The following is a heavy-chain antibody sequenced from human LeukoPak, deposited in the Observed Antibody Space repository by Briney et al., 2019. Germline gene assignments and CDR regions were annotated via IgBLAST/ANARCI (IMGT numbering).Heavy chain of an antibody. D-gene: IGHD4-17*01. CDR2: INAGNGNS. J-gene: IGHJ4*02. Sequence: ASVKVSCKASGYTFTSYAMHWVRQAPGQRLEWMGWINAGNGNSKYSQKFQGRVTITRDTSASTAYMELSSLRSEDTAVYYCARLPIYGDYVGFYYWGQGTLVTVSS. V-gene: IGHV1-3*01. CDR3: ARLPIYGDYVGFYY. CDR1: GYTFTSYA.